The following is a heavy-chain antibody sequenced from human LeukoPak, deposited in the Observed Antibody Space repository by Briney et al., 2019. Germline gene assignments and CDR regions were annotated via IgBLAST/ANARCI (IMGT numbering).Heavy chain of an antibody. D-gene: IGHD2-15*01. V-gene: IGHV4-39*01. CDR2: SYFGGST. Sequence: SETLALTCSVAGGASSSSAFWWGWIRQPPGEWLAWIGSSYFGGSTSYNPSLQSRVSVPVDTSKNQFSLSLTSVTAADTGVYYCARQGFCRGGICRGRFDYWGHGILVTVSS. CDR1: GGASSSSAFW. J-gene: IGHJ4*01. CDR3: ARQGFCRGGICRGRFDY.